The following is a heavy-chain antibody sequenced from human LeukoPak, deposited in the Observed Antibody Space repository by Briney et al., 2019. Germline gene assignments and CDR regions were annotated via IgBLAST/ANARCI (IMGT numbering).Heavy chain of an antibody. CDR3: AKVQLGIGVDY. CDR1: GFTFSSYV. V-gene: IGHV3-30*18. Sequence: GGSLRLSCAASGFTFSSYVMHWVRQAPGKGLEWVAVTSYDGSTKYYADSVKGRFTISRDDSKNTLYLQMNSLRAEDTAVYYCAKVQLGIGVDYWGQGTLVTVSS. J-gene: IGHJ4*02. CDR2: TSYDGSTK. D-gene: IGHD7-27*01.